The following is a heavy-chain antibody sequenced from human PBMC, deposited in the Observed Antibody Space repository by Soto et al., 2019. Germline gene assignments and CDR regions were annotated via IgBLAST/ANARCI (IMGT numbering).Heavy chain of an antibody. Sequence: DVQLVESGGGLVQPGGSLRVSCEASGFTFSSYWMSWVRQAPGKGLEWVANIKQDGSDKYYVDSVKGRFTLSRDNAKNSLQLQMNSLRAEDTAIYFCARVAYGNGWIFDYWGRGTLVTVSS. CDR3: ARVAYGNGWIFDY. V-gene: IGHV3-7*04. CDR2: IKQDGSDK. D-gene: IGHD6-19*01. J-gene: IGHJ4*01. CDR1: GFTFSSYW.